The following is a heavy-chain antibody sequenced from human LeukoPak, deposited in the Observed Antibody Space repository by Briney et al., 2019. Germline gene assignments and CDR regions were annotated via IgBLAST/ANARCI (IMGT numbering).Heavy chain of an antibody. Sequence: SVKVSCKASGGTFSSYTISWVRQAPGQGLEWMGMIIPILGIANYAQKFQGRVTITADKSTSTAYMELSSLRSEDTAVYYCARGGQEANWGSTRHWGPGTLVTVSS. CDR2: IIPILGIA. CDR1: GGTFSSYT. V-gene: IGHV1-69*02. CDR3: ARGGQEANWGSTRH. D-gene: IGHD7-27*01. J-gene: IGHJ1*01.